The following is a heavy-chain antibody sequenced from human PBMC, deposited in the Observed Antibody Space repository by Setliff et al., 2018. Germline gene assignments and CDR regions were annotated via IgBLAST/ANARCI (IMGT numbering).Heavy chain of an antibody. V-gene: IGHV3-66*01. Sequence: PGGSLRLSCAASGFTVRSYYMTWVRQAPGKGLEWVSVIYTGGSTYYADSVKGRFTISRDDSNNTLYLQMTSLRAEDTAVYYCARDGEVDCSSTSCYYSRADYWGQGTLVTVSS. J-gene: IGHJ4*02. CDR2: IYTGGST. D-gene: IGHD2-2*01. CDR1: GFTVRSYY. CDR3: ARDGEVDCSSTSCYYSRADY.